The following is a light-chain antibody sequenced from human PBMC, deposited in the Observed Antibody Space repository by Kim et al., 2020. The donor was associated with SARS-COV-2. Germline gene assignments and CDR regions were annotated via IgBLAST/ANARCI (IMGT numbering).Light chain of an antibody. CDR2: TTS. J-gene: IGKJ1*01. V-gene: IGKV1-39*01. Sequence: DIQMTQSPSSLSASVGDRVTITCRASQNIRSNLNWYQQKPGTAPKLLIYTTSNLQSGVPSRFSGSGSATDFTLTISSLQPEDFATYYCQQSHSNPPTFGQGTKVEIK. CDR3: QQSHSNPPT. CDR1: QNIRSN.